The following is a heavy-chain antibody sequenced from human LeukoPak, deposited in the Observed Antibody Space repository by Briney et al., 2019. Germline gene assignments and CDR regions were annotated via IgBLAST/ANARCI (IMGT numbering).Heavy chain of an antibody. D-gene: IGHD6-13*01. CDR2: ISSSGSTI. CDR3: ARGRYSSSWSPWFDP. V-gene: IGHV3-48*04. CDR1: GFTFNTYG. J-gene: IGHJ5*02. Sequence: GGSLRLSCAASGFTFNTYGMHWVRQAPGKGLEWVSYISSSGSTIYYADSVKGRFTISRDNAKNSLYLQMNSLRAEDTAVYYCARGRYSSSWSPWFDPWGQGTLVTVSS.